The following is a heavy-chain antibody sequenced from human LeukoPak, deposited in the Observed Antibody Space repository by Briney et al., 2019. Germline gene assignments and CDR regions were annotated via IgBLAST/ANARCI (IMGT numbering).Heavy chain of an antibody. CDR2: IYYSGST. Sequence: SQTLSLTCTVSGGSISSGGYYWSWVRQHPGKGLEWIGYIYYSGSTYYNPSLKSRVTISVDTSKNQFSLKLSSVTAADTAVYYCARAWRLRDGYNSIEFDYWGQGTLVTVSS. CDR1: GGSISSGGYY. D-gene: IGHD5-24*01. J-gene: IGHJ4*02. CDR3: ARAWRLRDGYNSIEFDY. V-gene: IGHV4-31*03.